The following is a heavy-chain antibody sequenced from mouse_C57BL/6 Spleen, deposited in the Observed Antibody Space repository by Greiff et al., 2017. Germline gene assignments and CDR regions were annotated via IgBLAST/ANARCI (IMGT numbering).Heavy chain of an antibody. CDR1: GYAFSSSW. CDR3: AREDLYYSNWDY. CDR2: IYPGDGDT. D-gene: IGHD2-5*01. Sequence: QVQLQQSGPELVKPGASVKISCKASGYAFSSSWMNWVKQRPGKGLEWIGRIYPGDGDTNYNGKFKGKATLTADKSSSTAYMQLSSLTSEDSAVYFCAREDLYYSNWDYWGQGTLVTVSA. V-gene: IGHV1-82*01. J-gene: IGHJ3*01.